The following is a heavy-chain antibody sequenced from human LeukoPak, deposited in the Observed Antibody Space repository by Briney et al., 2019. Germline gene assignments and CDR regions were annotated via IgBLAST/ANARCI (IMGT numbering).Heavy chain of an antibody. J-gene: IGHJ4*02. Sequence: GGSLRLSCAASGFTFSNNGMTWVRQAPGKGVEWVTGISDGGDTTYDAGSVKGRFTVSRDNSKDIFYPQMNSLRAEDTAIYYCAKTQGFFDHWGQGSLVTVSS. CDR2: ISDGGDTT. V-gene: IGHV3-23*01. CDR1: GFTFSNNG. CDR3: AKTQGFFDH.